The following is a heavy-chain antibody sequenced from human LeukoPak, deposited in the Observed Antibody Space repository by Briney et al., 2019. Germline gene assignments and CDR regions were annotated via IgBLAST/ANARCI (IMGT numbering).Heavy chain of an antibody. J-gene: IGHJ6*03. CDR3: ARVDRYHYYLDV. V-gene: IGHV1-69*05. CDR2: IMPLFNTA. Sequence: GASVKVSCKASGDTFSSYSITWVRQAPGQGLECMGGIMPLFNTANYAQQFQGRVTITTDESTSTAYMELSSRRFEDAAMYYCARVDRYHYYLDVWGKGTPVTVSS. CDR1: GDTFSSYS.